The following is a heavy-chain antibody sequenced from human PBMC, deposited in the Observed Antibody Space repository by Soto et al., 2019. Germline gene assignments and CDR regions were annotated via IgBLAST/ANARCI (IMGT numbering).Heavy chain of an antibody. J-gene: IGHJ4*02. CDR1: GFTFSSYS. V-gene: IGHV3-48*01. Sequence: GVLRLSCAASGFTFSSYSMNWVRQAPGKGLEWVSYISSSSSTIYYADSVKGRFTISRDNAKNSLYLQMNSLRAEDTAVYYCARDLNLGSFDYWGQGTLVTVSS. CDR3: ARDLNLGSFDY. CDR2: ISSSSSTI.